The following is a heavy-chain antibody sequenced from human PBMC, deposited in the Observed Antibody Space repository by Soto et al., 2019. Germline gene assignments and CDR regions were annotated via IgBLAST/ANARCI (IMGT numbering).Heavy chain of an antibody. CDR1: GFSFSDTW. CDR2: IYPEDSDT. V-gene: IGHV5-51*03. J-gene: IGHJ5*02. CDR3: ARQNSGTYSGWFDP. Sequence: EVQLVQSGAEVKKPGESLKISCMGSGFSFSDTWIAWVRQMPGEGLEWMGIIYPEDSDTRYSPSFQGQVTMSVDKTNNTAYLQWRSLKASDTGMYFCARQNSGTYSGWFDPWGQGTLVIVSS. D-gene: IGHD1-26*01.